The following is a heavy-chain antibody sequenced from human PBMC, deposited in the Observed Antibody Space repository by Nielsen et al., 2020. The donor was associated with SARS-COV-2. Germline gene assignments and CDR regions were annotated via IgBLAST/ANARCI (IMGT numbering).Heavy chain of an antibody. CDR2: ISYSGTS. V-gene: IGHV4-59*08. CDR3: ARQLIYDILTGYPFSWFDP. Sequence: SETLSLTCSVSGGSIDNYYWIWIRQPPGKGLEWIGYISYSGTSNYNPSLKSRVTISVDTSKNQFSLKLSSVTAADTAVYYCARQLIYDILTGYPFSWFDPWGQGTLVTVSS. D-gene: IGHD3-9*01. CDR1: GGSIDNYY. J-gene: IGHJ5*02.